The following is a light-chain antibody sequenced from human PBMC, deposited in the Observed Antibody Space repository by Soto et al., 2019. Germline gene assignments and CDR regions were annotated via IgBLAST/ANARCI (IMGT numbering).Light chain of an antibody. Sequence: QSVLTQPASVYESPGQSITISCTGTSSDVGGYNYVSWYQQHPGKAPKLMIYDVSNRPSGVSNRFSGSKSGNTASLTISGLQAEDEADYYCSSYTSSSTLPFGTGTKVTVL. CDR2: DVS. CDR3: SSYTSSSTLP. V-gene: IGLV2-14*01. J-gene: IGLJ1*01. CDR1: SSDVGGYNY.